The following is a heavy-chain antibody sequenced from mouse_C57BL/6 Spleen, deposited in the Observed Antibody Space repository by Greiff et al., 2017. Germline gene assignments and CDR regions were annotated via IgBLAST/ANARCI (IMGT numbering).Heavy chain of an antibody. V-gene: IGHV1-53*01. CDR3: ARTSLGDGRAWFAF. J-gene: IGHJ3*01. CDR1: GYTFTSYW. Sequence: QVQLQQPGTELVKPGASVKLSCKASGYTFTSYWMHWVKQRPGQGLEWLGNINPSNGGTNYNEKFKSKATLTVDKSSSTAYMQRSSLTSEDSAVYYCARTSLGDGRAWFAFWGQGTLVTVSA. D-gene: IGHD3-1*01. CDR2: INPSNGGT.